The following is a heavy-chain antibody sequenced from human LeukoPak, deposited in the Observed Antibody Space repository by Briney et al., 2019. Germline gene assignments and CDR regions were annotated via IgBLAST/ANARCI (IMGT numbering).Heavy chain of an antibody. CDR3: AKERGSYGFDY. CDR1: GFTFDDYT. CDR2: ISWDGGST. V-gene: IGHV3-43*01. J-gene: IGHJ4*02. D-gene: IGHD5-18*01. Sequence: GGSLRLSCAASGFTFDDYTMHWVCQGPGKGLEWVSLISWDGGSTYYADSVKGRFTISRDNSKNSLYLQMNSLRTEDTALYYCAKERGSYGFDYWGQGTLVTVSS.